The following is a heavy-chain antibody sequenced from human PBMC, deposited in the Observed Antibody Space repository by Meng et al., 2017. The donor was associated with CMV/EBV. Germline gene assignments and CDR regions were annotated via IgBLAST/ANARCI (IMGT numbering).Heavy chain of an antibody. Sequence: CAVSGLTFSNYGMSGVRQAPGKGLEWVSTISGSGDPTYYVDSVKGRFTISRDNSRNTLYLQMNSLRAEDTAVYYCTVKITFGGVIPARWGQGTLVTVSS. V-gene: IGHV3-23*01. CDR3: TVKITFGGVIPAR. CDR2: ISGSGDPT. CDR1: GLTFSNYG. J-gene: IGHJ4*02. D-gene: IGHD3-16*02.